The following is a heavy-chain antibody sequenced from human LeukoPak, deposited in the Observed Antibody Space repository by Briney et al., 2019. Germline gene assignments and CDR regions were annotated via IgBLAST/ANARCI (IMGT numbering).Heavy chain of an antibody. CDR1: RFTFTTYF. V-gene: IGHV1-46*01. Sequence: ASVKVSCKASRFTFTTYFMHWVRQAPGQGLEWMGKINPSGDTTTYAQKFQGRVTMTRDTSTSTVYMELRSLRSDDTAVYYCARDRNGDQRANAFGIWGQGTMVTVSS. D-gene: IGHD2-21*02. CDR2: INPSGDTT. J-gene: IGHJ3*02. CDR3: ARDRNGDQRANAFGI.